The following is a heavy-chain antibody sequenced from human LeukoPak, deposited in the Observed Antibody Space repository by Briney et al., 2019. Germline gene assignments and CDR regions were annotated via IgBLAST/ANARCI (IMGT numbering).Heavy chain of an antibody. CDR2: INTNTGNP. V-gene: IGHV7-4-1*02. J-gene: IGHJ3*02. Sequence: ASVKVSCKASGYTFTSYAMSWVRQAPGQGLEWMGWINTNTGNPTYAQGFTGRFVFSLDTSVSTAYLQISSLKAEDTAVYYCAREEVYSGSPDAFDIWGQGTMVTVSS. CDR1: GYTFTSYA. D-gene: IGHD1-26*01. CDR3: AREEVYSGSPDAFDI.